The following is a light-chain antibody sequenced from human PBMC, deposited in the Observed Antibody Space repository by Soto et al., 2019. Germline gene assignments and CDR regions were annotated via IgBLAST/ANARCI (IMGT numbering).Light chain of an antibody. CDR2: AAS. CDR3: QQSYSTPYP. J-gene: IGKJ2*01. V-gene: IGKV1-39*01. CDR1: QSISSY. Sequence: DIQMTQSPSSLSASVGDRVTITCRASQSISSYFNWYQQKPGKAPKLLIYAASSLQSGVPSRCSGSGSGTDFTLTISSLQPEDFATYYCQQSYSTPYPFGQGTKLEI.